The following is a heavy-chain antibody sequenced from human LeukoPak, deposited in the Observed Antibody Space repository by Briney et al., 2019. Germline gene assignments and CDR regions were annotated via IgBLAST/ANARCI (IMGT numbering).Heavy chain of an antibody. CDR1: GYAFTTYG. CDR3: AITRNADHRSGLGV. D-gene: IGHD1-14*01. CDR2: ISAYNGVT. V-gene: IGHV1-18*01. J-gene: IGHJ6*02. Sequence: ASVKVSCKASGYAFTTYGISWVRQAPGQGLEWMGWISAYNGVTSYAQNLQDRVTMTTDTSTSTAYMELRSLRSDDTAVYYCAITRNADHRSGLGVWGQGTTVTVSS.